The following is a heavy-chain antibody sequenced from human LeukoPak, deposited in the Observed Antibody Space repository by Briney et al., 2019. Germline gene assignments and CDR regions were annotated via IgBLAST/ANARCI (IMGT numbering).Heavy chain of an antibody. Sequence: SETLSLTCTVSGGSISCGDYYWSWIRQPPGKGLKWIGYIFYSGNTYYNPSLKSRVTISVDMSKNQFSLKLSSVTAADTAVYYCATHPPKVCTGGSCTDYWGQGTLVTVSS. CDR3: ATHPPKVCTGGSCTDY. CDR2: IFYSGNT. J-gene: IGHJ4*02. CDR1: GGSISCGDYY. D-gene: IGHD2-15*01. V-gene: IGHV4-61*08.